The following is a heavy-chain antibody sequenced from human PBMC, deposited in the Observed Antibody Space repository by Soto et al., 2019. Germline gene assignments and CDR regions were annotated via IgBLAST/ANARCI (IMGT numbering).Heavy chain of an antibody. Sequence: PSETLSLTCSVSGGSISSGYYYWSWIRQPPGKGLEWIGNIYYSGNTYYNPSLKSRVTVSVDTSRNQFFLTLRSVTAADSAVYHCGRESGETWDYEASWGQGTPVTVSS. CDR2: IYYSGNT. J-gene: IGHJ5*02. CDR3: GRESGETWDYEAS. CDR1: GGSISSGYYY. V-gene: IGHV4-30-4*01. D-gene: IGHD1-7*01.